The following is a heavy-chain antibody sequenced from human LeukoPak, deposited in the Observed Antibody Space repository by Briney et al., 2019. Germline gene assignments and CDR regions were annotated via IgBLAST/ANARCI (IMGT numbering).Heavy chain of an antibody. CDR1: GGSISSSSYY. Sequence: SETLSLTCTVSGGSISSSSYYWGWIRQPPGKGLEWIGSIYYSGSTYYNPSLKSRVTISVDTSKNQFSLKLSSVTAADTAVYYCARHGYSSLYYWGQGTLVTVSS. CDR3: ARHGYSSLYY. D-gene: IGHD5-18*01. CDR2: IYYSGST. J-gene: IGHJ4*02. V-gene: IGHV4-39*01.